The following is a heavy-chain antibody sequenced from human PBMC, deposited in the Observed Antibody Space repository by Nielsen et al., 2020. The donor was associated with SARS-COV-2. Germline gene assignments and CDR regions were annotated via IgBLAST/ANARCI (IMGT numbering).Heavy chain of an antibody. Sequence: GGSLRLSCAASGFTFSSYSMNWVRQAPGKGLEWVSSISSSSSYIYYADSVKGRFTISRDNAKNSLYLQMNSLRAEDTAVYYCARDRQQLVRGGHAWGPGPLVTVSS. J-gene: IGHJ1*01. V-gene: IGHV3-21*01. D-gene: IGHD6-13*01. CDR2: ISSSSSYI. CDR1: GFTFSSYS. CDR3: ARDRQQLVRGGHA.